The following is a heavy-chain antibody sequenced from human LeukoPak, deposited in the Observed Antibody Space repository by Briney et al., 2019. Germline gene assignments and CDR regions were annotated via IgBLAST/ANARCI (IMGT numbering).Heavy chain of an antibody. J-gene: IGHJ4*02. Sequence: HPGGSLRLSCTASGLSFSGQWMNWVRHSPGQGLEWVANIKYDGSEKYYVDSVKGRFTISREDAKNSLSLQMDSVRPEDTAVYYCAFNNNFKYWGQGTLVIVSS. D-gene: IGHD1/OR15-1a*01. CDR3: AFNNNFKY. CDR1: GLSFSGQW. CDR2: IKYDGSEK. V-gene: IGHV3-7*01.